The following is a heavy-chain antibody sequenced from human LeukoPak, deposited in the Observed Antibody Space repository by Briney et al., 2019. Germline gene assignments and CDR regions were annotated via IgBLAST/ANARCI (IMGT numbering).Heavy chain of an antibody. V-gene: IGHV1-24*01. Sequence: VASVKVSCKVSGYTLTELSMHWVRQAPGKGLEWMGGFDPEDGETIYAQKFQGRVTMTEDTSTDTAYMELSSLRSEDTAVYYCATAVFSRQYVVGYFQHWGQGTLVTVSS. CDR2: FDPEDGET. CDR1: GYTLTELS. J-gene: IGHJ1*01. CDR3: ATAVFSRQYVVGYFQH. D-gene: IGHD3-16*01.